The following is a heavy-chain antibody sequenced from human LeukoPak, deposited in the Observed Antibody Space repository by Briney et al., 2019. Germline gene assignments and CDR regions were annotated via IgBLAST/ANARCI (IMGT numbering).Heavy chain of an antibody. Sequence: GGSLRLSFAASGFTFNDYAMTWVRQAPGKGLEWVSAISGSGDSTYYADSVKGRFTISRDNSKNTLYVEMSGLRAEDAAIYYCAKDDSGGYFPDYWGPGTLVTVSS. J-gene: IGHJ4*02. CDR3: AKDDSGGYFPDY. V-gene: IGHV3-23*01. D-gene: IGHD3-22*01. CDR2: ISGSGDST. CDR1: GFTFNDYA.